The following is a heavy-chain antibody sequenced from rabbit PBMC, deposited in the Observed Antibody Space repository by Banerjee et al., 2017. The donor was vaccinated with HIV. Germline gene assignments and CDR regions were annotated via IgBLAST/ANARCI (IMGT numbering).Heavy chain of an antibody. CDR1: GFSFSSSYD. D-gene: IGHD2-1*01. CDR2: IYTDSSGRT. V-gene: IGHV1S40*01. CDR3: ARGDYGATADL. J-gene: IGHJ3*01. Sequence: QSLEESGGDLVKPEGSLTLTCTASGFSFSSSYDMCWVRQAPGKGLEWIACIYTDSSGRTYYASWAKGRFTISKTSSTTVTLQMSSLTAADTATYFCARGDYGATADLWGQGTLVTVS.